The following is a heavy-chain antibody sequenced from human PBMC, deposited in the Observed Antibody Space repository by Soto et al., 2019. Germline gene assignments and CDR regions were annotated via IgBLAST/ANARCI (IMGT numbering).Heavy chain of an antibody. CDR1: GFTFSSYA. Sequence: GGSLRLSCAASGFTFSSYAMSWVRQAPGKGLEWVSAISGSGGSTYYADSVKGRFTISRDNSKNTLYLQMNSLRAEDTAVYYCAKDFPRGYSGYDSSDRYYYYGMDVWGQGPTVTVSS. CDR2: ISGSGGST. V-gene: IGHV3-23*01. J-gene: IGHJ6*02. D-gene: IGHD5-12*01. CDR3: AKDFPRGYSGYDSSDRYYYYGMDV.